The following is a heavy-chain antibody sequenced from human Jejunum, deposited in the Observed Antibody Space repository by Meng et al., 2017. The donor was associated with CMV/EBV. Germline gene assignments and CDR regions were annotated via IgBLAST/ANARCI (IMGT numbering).Heavy chain of an antibody. D-gene: IGHD6-19*01. V-gene: IGHV4-30-4*01. CDR1: GSTFSSGDIC. CDR3: GRGYRSGWNYFHY. J-gene: IGHJ4*02. CDR2: IDNRRRT. Sequence: QVPLVQSGPGLEKPSQTLSLTCTASGSTFSSGDICWSWIPQAPGKGLEESGCIDNRRRTYSNPSHKSGITMSMDTSKNQFSLKLSSGTAEDTAVYYCGRGYRSGWNYFHYWGQGTLVTVSS.